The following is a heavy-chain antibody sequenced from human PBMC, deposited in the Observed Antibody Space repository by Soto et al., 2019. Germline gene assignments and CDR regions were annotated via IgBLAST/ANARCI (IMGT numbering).Heavy chain of an antibody. CDR2: IYTSGST. J-gene: IGHJ6*02. D-gene: IGHD3-9*01. CDR3: ARGTSLTGLFYYYYGMDV. Sequence: SETLSLTCTVSGGSISSYYWSWIRQPAGKGLEWIGRIYTSGSTNYNPSLKSRVTMSVDTSKNQFSLKLSSVTAADTAVYYCARGTSLTGLFYYYYGMDVWGQGTTVTVSS. CDR1: GGSISSYY. V-gene: IGHV4-4*07.